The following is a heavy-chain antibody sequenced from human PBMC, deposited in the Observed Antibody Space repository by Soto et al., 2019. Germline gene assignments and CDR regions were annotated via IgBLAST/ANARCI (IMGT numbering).Heavy chain of an antibody. V-gene: IGHV4-39*01. CDR1: GGSISSSSYY. Sequence: PSETLSLTCTVSGGSISSSSYYWGWIRQPPGKGLEWIGSIYYSGSTYYNPSLKSRVTISVDTSKNQFSLKLSSVTAADTAVYYCARLSGYSYGPNYFDYWGQGTLVTVSS. J-gene: IGHJ4*02. D-gene: IGHD5-18*01. CDR2: IYYSGST. CDR3: ARLSGYSYGPNYFDY.